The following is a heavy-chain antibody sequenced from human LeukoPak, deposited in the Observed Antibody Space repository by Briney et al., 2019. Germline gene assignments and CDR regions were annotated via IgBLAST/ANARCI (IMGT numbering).Heavy chain of an antibody. CDR2: ISGSGGST. V-gene: IGHV3-23*01. D-gene: IGHD1-1*01. Sequence: QAGGSLRLSCAASGFTFSSYAVSWVRQAPGKGLGWVSAISGSGGSTYYADSVKGRFTISGDNSKNTLYPQMTSLRAEDTAVYYCAKGNWTSDIWGQGTMVTVSS. CDR1: GFTFSSYA. J-gene: IGHJ3*02. CDR3: AKGNWTSDI.